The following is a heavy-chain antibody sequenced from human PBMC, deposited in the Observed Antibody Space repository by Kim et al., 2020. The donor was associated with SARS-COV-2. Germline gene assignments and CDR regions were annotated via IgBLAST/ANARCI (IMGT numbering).Heavy chain of an antibody. D-gene: IGHD2-2*01. CDR1: GGSFSGYY. CDR2: INHSGST. Sequence: SETLSLTCAVYGGSFSGYYWSWIRQPPGKGLEWIGEINHSGSTNYNPSLKSRVTISVDTSKNQFSLKLSSVTAADTAVYYCARGVRAVSTHNANNWFDPWGQGTLVTVSS. CDR3: ARGVRAVSTHNANNWFDP. J-gene: IGHJ5*02. V-gene: IGHV4-34*01.